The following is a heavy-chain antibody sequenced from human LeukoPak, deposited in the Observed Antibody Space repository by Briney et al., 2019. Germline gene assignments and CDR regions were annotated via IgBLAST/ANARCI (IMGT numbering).Heavy chain of an antibody. Sequence: PGGSLRLSCAASGFTFSSHGMHWVRQAPGKGLEWVAVIWYDGSNKYYADFVKGRFTISRDNPKNTLYLQMNSLRAEDTAIYYCASPGSGYYPSPFDHWGQGTLVTVSS. CDR1: GFTFSSHG. D-gene: IGHD3-22*01. CDR3: ASPGSGYYPSPFDH. V-gene: IGHV3-33*01. J-gene: IGHJ4*02. CDR2: IWYDGSNK.